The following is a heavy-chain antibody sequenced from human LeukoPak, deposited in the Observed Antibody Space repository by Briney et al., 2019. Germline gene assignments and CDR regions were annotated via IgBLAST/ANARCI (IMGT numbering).Heavy chain of an antibody. V-gene: IGHV3-15*01. CDR2: IKSKTDGGTT. CDR1: GFTFSSYA. J-gene: IGHJ5*02. CDR3: TTHFITMVRGVIIYWFDP. Sequence: PGGSLRLSCAASGFTFSSYAMSWVRQAPGKGLEWVGRIKSKTDGGTTDYAAPVKGRFTISRDDSKNTLYLQMNSLKTEDTAVYYCTTHFITMVRGVIIYWFDPWGQGTLVTVSS. D-gene: IGHD3-10*01.